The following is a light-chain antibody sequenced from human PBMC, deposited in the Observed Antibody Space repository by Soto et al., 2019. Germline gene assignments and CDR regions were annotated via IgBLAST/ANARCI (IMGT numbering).Light chain of an antibody. V-gene: IGLV2-14*01. J-gene: IGLJ1*01. Sequence: QSSLTQPASVSGSPGQSITISCPRTSSDVGGYNYVSWYQQHPGKAPKLMIYDVSNRPSGVSNRFSGSKSGNTASLTISGLQAEDEADYYCSSYTSSSTLYVFGTGTKAPS. CDR2: DVS. CDR1: SSDVGGYNY. CDR3: SSYTSSSTLYV.